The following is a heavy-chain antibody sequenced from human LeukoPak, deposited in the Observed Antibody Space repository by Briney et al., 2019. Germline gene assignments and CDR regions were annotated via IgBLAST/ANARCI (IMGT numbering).Heavy chain of an antibody. D-gene: IGHD3-22*01. CDR2: LNDGGRI. Sequence: NPSETLSLTCAVYGGSFRGYYWSWMPPRPGKGREGGCELNDGGRINYNPSLERVATIAVDTSKNQFSLKLSSVTAADTAVYYCARGRTHYYDSSGYSSFFDYWGQGTLVTVSS. CDR1: GGSFRGYY. CDR3: ARGRTHYYDSSGYSSFFDY. V-gene: IGHV4-34*01. J-gene: IGHJ4*02.